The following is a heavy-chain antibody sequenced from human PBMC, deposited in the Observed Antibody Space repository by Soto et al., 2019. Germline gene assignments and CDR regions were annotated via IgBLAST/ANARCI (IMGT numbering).Heavy chain of an antibody. CDR3: ATDPGGGGY. CDR2: IYSGGYT. V-gene: IGHV3-53*01. CDR1: GFTVSNNY. J-gene: IGHJ4*02. D-gene: IGHD3-10*01. Sequence: EVQLVESGGGLIQPGGSLRLSCAVSGFTVSNNYMSWVRQAPGKGLEGVSVIYSGGYTAYGDSVKGRFTISRDNSKNTLNPQMKSLGADAAALFYWATDPGGGGYWGQGTLVTVSS.